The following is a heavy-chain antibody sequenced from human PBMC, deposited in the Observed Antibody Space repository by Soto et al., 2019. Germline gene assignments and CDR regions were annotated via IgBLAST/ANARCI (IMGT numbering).Heavy chain of an antibody. V-gene: IGHV6-1*01. CDR2: TYYRSKWYN. D-gene: IGHD6-6*01. J-gene: IGHJ6*02. CDR1: GDRVSSNSAA. CDR3: ARVSRQLAYYYYGMDV. Sequence: TLSLTCAISGDRVSSNSAAWNWIRQSPSRGLEWLGRTYYRSKWYNDYAVSVKSRITINPDTSKNQFSLQLNSVTPEDTAVYYCARVSRQLAYYYYGMDVWGQGTTVTVSS.